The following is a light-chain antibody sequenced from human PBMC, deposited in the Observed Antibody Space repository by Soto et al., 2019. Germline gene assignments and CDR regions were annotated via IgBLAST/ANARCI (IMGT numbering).Light chain of an antibody. J-gene: IGKJ5*01. V-gene: IGKV1-16*01. CDR3: QHYGGYPIT. CDR2: AAS. Sequence: DIQMTQSPSSLSASVGDTVTITCRASQGIANYLAWFQQKPGKAPKCLISAASSLQSGVPSRFSGSGYGTDFTLTIHSLQPEDFASYFCQHYGGYPITFGQGTRLEIK. CDR1: QGIANY.